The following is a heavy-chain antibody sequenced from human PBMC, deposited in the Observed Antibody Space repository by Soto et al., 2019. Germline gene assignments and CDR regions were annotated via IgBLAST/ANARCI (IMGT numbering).Heavy chain of an antibody. D-gene: IGHD3-10*01. Sequence: QVQLVQSGAEVKKPGASVKVSCKASGYTFTSYGISWVRQAPGQGLEWMGWISAYNGNTNYAQKLQGRVTMTTDTSTSTAYMELRSLRSDDTAVYYCARVSDLLLWFGELSPHFDYWGQGTLVTVSS. V-gene: IGHV1-18*01. CDR3: ARVSDLLLWFGELSPHFDY. J-gene: IGHJ4*02. CDR2: ISAYNGNT. CDR1: GYTFTSYG.